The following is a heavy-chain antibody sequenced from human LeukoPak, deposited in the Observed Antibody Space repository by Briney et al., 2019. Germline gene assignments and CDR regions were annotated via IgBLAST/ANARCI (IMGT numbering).Heavy chain of an antibody. Sequence: GASVEVSCKAPGYTFTNYYMHWVRQAPGQGLEWVGMINPRGGSTIYAQNFQGRVTMTRDTSTSTVYMEVSSLRAEDTAVYYCARDYSGRSQALDYWGQGTLVTVSS. V-gene: IGHV1-46*01. CDR1: GYTFTNYY. J-gene: IGHJ4*02. D-gene: IGHD6-19*01. CDR3: ARDYSGRSQALDY. CDR2: INPRGGST.